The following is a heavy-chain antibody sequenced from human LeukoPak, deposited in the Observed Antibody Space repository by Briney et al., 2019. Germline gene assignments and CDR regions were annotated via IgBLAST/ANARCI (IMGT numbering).Heavy chain of an antibody. CDR1: GGSISSYY. D-gene: IGHD1-26*01. CDR2: IYYSGST. V-gene: IGHV4-59*01. J-gene: IGHJ3*02. CDR3: ARRGSGSYYRPDAFDI. Sequence: SETLSLTCTVSGGSISSYYWSWIRQPPGKGLEWIGYIYYSGSTNYNPSLKSRVTISVDTSKNQFSLKLSSVTAADTAVYYCARRGSGSYYRPDAFDIWGQGTMVTVSS.